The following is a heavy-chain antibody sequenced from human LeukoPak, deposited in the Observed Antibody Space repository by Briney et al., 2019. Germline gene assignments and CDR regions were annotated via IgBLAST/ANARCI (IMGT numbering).Heavy chain of an antibody. V-gene: IGHV3-23*01. CDR1: GLIFNNYA. CDR3: VKDQVKDYSNYFDF. D-gene: IGHD4-11*01. J-gene: IGHJ4*02. Sequence: GGSLRLSCVASGLIFNNYAMHWVRQAPGKGLEWVSVISGSGGRTYYTDSVKGRFTISRDNSKNTLYLQLNSLRAEDTAMYYCVKDQVKDYSNYFDFWGQGTLVTVSS. CDR2: ISGSGGRT.